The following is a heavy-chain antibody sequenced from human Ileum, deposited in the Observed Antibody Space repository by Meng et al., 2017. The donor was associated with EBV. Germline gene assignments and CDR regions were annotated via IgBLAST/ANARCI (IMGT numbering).Heavy chain of an antibody. D-gene: IGHD6-6*01. V-gene: IGHV3-74*01. Sequence: EGQLVESGGGLVQPGGSLRLSCADSGFTFSSYWMHWVRQAPGKGLVWVSRITSDGSSTTYADSVKGRFTISRDNAKNTLYLQMNSLRAEDTAVYYCARVLDGSSPGYVYWGQGTLVTVSS. CDR3: ARVLDGSSPGYVY. CDR2: ITSDGSST. J-gene: IGHJ4*02. CDR1: GFTFSSYW.